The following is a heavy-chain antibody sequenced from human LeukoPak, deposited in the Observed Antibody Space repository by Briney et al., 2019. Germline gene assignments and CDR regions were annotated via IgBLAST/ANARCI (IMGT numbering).Heavy chain of an antibody. Sequence: KPSETLSLTCTVSGGSISSYYWSWIRQPPGKGLEWMAYIYYSVSTNYNPSLKSRVTISVDTSKNQFSLKLNSVTAADTAVYYCASSDTMLRGPRFDYWGQGTLVTVSS. CDR3: ASSDTMLRGPRFDY. CDR1: GGSISSYY. V-gene: IGHV4-59*01. D-gene: IGHD3-10*01. CDR2: IYYSVST. J-gene: IGHJ4*02.